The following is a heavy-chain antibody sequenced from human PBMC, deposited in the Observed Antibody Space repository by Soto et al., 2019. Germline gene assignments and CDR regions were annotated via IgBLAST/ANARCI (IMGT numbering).Heavy chain of an antibody. Sequence: ASVKVSCKASGYTFTSYAMHWVRQAPGQRLEWMGWINAGNGNTKYSQKFQGRVTITRDTSASTAYMELSSLRSEDTAVYYCARDGVGAAYYYCMDVWGQGTTVTVSS. CDR2: INAGNGNT. J-gene: IGHJ6*02. D-gene: IGHD1-26*01. CDR1: GYTFTSYA. CDR3: ARDGVGAAYYYCMDV. V-gene: IGHV1-3*01.